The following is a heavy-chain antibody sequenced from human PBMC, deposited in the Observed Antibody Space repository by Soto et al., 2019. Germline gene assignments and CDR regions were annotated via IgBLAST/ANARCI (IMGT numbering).Heavy chain of an antibody. CDR2: LKPNSGGP. CDR1: GYTFTGYH. CDR3: AKDRWFFDSGTYDIAQDTFDV. J-gene: IGHJ3*01. D-gene: IGHD1-26*01. V-gene: IGHV1-2*02. Sequence: QVQLVQSGAEVKKPGASGHVSCKASGYTFTGYHLHGVRQAPGQGLEWMGWLKPNSGGPNYAQKSQGRVTMTRDTSISTAAMETSRLRPGDTAAYYWAKDRWFFDSGTYDIAQDTFDVWRQGAMGSVS.